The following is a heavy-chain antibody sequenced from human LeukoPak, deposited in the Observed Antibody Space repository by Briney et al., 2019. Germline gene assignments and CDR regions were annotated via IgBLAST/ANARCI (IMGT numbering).Heavy chain of an antibody. CDR2: VSAYNGNT. J-gene: IGHJ4*02. CDR3: ARGGSGWYFHDY. D-gene: IGHD6-19*01. CDR1: GGTFSSYA. V-gene: IGHV1-18*01. Sequence: ASVKVSCKASGGTFSSYAISWVRQAPGQGLEWMGWVSAYNGNTNYAQKLQGRVTMTTDTSTSTAYMELRSLRSDDTAVYYCARGGSGWYFHDYWGQGTLVTVSS.